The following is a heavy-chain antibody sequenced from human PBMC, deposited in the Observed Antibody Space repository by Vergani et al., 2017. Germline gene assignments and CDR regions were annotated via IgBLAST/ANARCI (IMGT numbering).Heavy chain of an antibody. V-gene: IGHV3-9*01. J-gene: IGHJ5*02. CDR1: GFTFDDYA. Sequence: EVQLVESGGGLVQPGRSLRLSCAASGFTFDDYAMHWVRQAPGKGLEWVSGISWNSGSIGYADSVTGRFTISRDNAKNSLYLQMNSLRAEDTAVYYCANTPQIFAVANWFDPWGQGTLVTVSS. CDR3: ANTPQIFAVANWFDP. CDR2: ISWNSGSI. D-gene: IGHD3-3*01.